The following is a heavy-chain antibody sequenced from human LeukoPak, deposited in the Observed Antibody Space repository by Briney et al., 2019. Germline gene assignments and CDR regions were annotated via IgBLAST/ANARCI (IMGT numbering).Heavy chain of an antibody. CDR2: ISGSGGST. V-gene: IGHV3-23*01. J-gene: IGHJ4*02. Sequence: GGSLRLSCAASGFTFSSYAMSWVRQAPGKELEWVSAISGSGGSTHYADSVKGRFTISRDNSKNTLYLQMNSLRAEDTAVYYCAKDPGNSSGWTFDYWGQGTLVTFSS. CDR3: AKDPGNSSGWTFDY. D-gene: IGHD6-19*01. CDR1: GFTFSSYA.